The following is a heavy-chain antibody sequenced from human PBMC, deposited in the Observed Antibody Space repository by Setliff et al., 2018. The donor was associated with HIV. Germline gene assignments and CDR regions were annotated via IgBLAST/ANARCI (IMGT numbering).Heavy chain of an antibody. J-gene: IGHJ4*02. V-gene: IGHV4-59*08. CDR2: IFYTGST. CDR3: ARGVNFDY. Sequence: SETLSLTCTVSGGSISSYYWSWIRQPPGKGLEWIGFIFYTGSTTYNPSLNSRVTISVDTSRNQFTLKLSSVTAADTAVYYCARGVNFDYWGQGTQVTVSS. CDR1: GGSISSYY. D-gene: IGHD3-3*01.